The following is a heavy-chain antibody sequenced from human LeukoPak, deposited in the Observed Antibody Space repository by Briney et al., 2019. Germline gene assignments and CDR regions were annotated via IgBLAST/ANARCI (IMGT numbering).Heavy chain of an antibody. CDR1: GFTFSSHW. CDR3: ARDSPRIAVVGAFGMDV. CDR2: IKQDGSEK. D-gene: IGHD6-19*01. V-gene: IGHV3-7*01. J-gene: IGHJ6*02. Sequence: GGSLRLSCAASGFTFSSHWMNWVRQAPGKGLEWVANIKQDGSEKYYVDSVKGRFTVSRDNAKNSLYLQMNSLRAEDTAVYYCARDSPRIAVVGAFGMDVWGQGTTVTVSS.